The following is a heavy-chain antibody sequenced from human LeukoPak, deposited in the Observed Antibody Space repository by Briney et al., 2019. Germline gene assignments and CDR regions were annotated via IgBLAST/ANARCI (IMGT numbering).Heavy chain of an antibody. D-gene: IGHD4-17*01. Sequence: GRPLRLSCAASGFTFSSYAMNWVRQAPGKGLEWVSAISGSGGSTYYADSVKGRFTISRDNSKNTLYLQMNSLRAEDTAVYYCAKTLLGDYAKGYFDYWGQGTLVTVSS. CDR2: ISGSGGST. V-gene: IGHV3-23*01. J-gene: IGHJ4*02. CDR1: GFTFSSYA. CDR3: AKTLLGDYAKGYFDY.